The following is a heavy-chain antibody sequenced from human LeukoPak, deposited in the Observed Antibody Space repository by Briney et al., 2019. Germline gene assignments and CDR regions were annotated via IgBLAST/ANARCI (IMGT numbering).Heavy chain of an antibody. CDR2: ISSSGSTI. CDR3: ARRCSSSCRAFDI. V-gene: IGHV3-11*01. D-gene: IGHD6-13*01. J-gene: IGHJ3*02. Sequence: GGSLRLSCAASGFTFSDYYMSWIRQAPGKGLEWVSYISSSGSTIYYADSVKGRFTISRDNAKNSLYLQMNSLRAEDTAVYYCARRCSSSCRAFDIWGQGTMVTVSS. CDR1: GFTFSDYY.